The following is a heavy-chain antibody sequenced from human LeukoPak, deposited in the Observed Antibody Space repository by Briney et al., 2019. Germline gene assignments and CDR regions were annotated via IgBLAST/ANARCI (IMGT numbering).Heavy chain of an antibody. CDR3: ARDVAARRTNYFDY. D-gene: IGHD6-6*01. V-gene: IGHV4-39*07. Sequence: SETLSLTCTVSGGSISSSSSYWGWIRQPPGKGLEWIGSIYYSGSTYYNPSLKSRVTISVDTSKNQFSLKLSSVTAADTAVYYCARDVAARRTNYFDYWGQGTLVTVSS. J-gene: IGHJ4*02. CDR1: GGSISSSSSY. CDR2: IYYSGST.